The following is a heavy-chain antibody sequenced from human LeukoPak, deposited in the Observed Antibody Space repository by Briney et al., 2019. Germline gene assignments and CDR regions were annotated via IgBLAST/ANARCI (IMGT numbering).Heavy chain of an antibody. V-gene: IGHV5-51*01. Sequence: GESLKISCKGSGYSFTSYWIGWVRQMPGKGLEWMGIIYPGGSETRYDPSFQGQVTISADSSTSTAYLQWSSLRASDTAMYYCARASRDGYNQNFDHWGQGTPVTVSS. CDR1: GYSFTSYW. CDR3: ARASRDGYNQNFDH. CDR2: IYPGGSET. J-gene: IGHJ4*02. D-gene: IGHD5-24*01.